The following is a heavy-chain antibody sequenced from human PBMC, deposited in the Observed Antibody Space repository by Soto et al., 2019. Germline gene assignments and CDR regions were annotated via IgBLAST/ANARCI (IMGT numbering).Heavy chain of an antibody. CDR3: ARTIGRASAGNSAGMDV. V-gene: IGHV4-31*03. D-gene: IGHD6-13*01. Sequence: QVQLRESGPGLVQASQTLSLVCTVSGGSVSSGSNYWSWIRHRPQGGLEWLGYISYSGTTYYNPSLQSRVTLSEDPAKNQLSRNSKYLTASDTTVYCCARTIGRASAGNSAGMDVWGQGTTV. CDR1: GGSVSSGSNY. J-gene: IGHJ6*02. CDR2: ISYSGTT.